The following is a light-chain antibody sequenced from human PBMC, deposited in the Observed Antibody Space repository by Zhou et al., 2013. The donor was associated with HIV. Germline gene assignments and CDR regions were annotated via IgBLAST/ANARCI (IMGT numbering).Light chain of an antibody. CDR2: KAS. Sequence: DIQMTQSPSTLSATVGDRVTITCRASQSISTYLAWYQQKRGKAPKLLIYKASNLESGVPSRFSGSGSGTDFTLTISSLQPEDFATYYCQQANSFPKTFGQGTKVEIK. CDR3: QQANSFPKT. V-gene: IGKV1-5*03. J-gene: IGKJ1*01. CDR1: QSISTY.